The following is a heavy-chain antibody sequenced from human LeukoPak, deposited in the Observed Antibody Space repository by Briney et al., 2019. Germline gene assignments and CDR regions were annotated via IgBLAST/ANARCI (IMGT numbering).Heavy chain of an antibody. Sequence: GGSLRRSCEASGFRFDDYGMRWGRPSTGKGVGWVSAITNWSGGSKDYADSVRGRFTISRDNAKNSLFLLMDSLRAEDTAVYYCARGSSGWEVFDYWGQGALVTVSS. CDR3: ARGSSGWEVFDY. D-gene: IGHD6-19*01. CDR2: ITNWSGGSK. J-gene: IGHJ4*02. CDR1: GFRFDDYG. V-gene: IGHV3-20*04.